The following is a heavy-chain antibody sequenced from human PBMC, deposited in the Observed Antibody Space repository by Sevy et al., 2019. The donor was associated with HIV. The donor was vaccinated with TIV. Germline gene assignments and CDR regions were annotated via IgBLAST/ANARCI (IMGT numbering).Heavy chain of an antibody. Sequence: ESLKISCAASGFTFSSYAMNWVRQAPGKGLQWVSGLSGGGGSTYYAVSVKGRFAISRDNSKNTLYLQMNSLRAEDTAVYYCAKDRIWELGDAFDIWGQGTMVTVSS. CDR1: GFTFSSYA. D-gene: IGHD1-26*01. CDR3: AKDRIWELGDAFDI. J-gene: IGHJ3*02. CDR2: LSGGGGST. V-gene: IGHV3-23*01.